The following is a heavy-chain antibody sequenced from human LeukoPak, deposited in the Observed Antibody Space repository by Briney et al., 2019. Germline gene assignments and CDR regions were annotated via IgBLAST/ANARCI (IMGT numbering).Heavy chain of an antibody. CDR1: GFTFSNYA. D-gene: IGHD4-17*01. J-gene: IGHJ2*01. V-gene: IGHV3-23*01. Sequence: PGGSLRLSCAASGFTFSNYAMSWVRQAPGKGLEWVSTITGSGFSTSYADSVKGRFTISGDNSKNTLYLQMNSLRAEDTALYYCAKDRGSTVTNWYFDLWGRGTLVTVSS. CDR3: AKDRGSTVTNWYFDL. CDR2: ITGSGFST.